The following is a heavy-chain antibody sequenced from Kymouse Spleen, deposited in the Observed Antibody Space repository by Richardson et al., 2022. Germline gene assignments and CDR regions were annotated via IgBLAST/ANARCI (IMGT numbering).Heavy chain of an antibody. J-gene: IGHJ6*02. V-gene: IGHV4-31*03. CDR3: ARDYYYDSSFPDYYGMDV. Sequence: QVQLQESGPGLVKPSQTLSLTCTVSGGSISSGGYYWSWIRQHPGKGLEWIGYIYYSGSTYYNPSLKSRVTISVDTSKNQFSLKLSSVTAADTAVYYCARDYYYDSSFPDYYGMDVWGQGTTVTVSS. D-gene: IGHD3-22*01. CDR2: IYYSGST. CDR1: GGSISSGGYY.